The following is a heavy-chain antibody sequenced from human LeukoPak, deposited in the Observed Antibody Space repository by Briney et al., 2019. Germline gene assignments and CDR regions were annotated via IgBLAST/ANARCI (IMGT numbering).Heavy chain of an antibody. Sequence: SETLSLTCAVYGGSFSGYYWSWIRQPPGKGLEWIGEINHSGSTNYNPSLKSRVTISVDTSKNQFSLKLSSVTAADTAVYYCARVFGFGDLTSYFDYWGQGTLVTVSS. CDR2: INHSGST. CDR1: GGSFSGYY. CDR3: ARVFGFGDLTSYFDY. D-gene: IGHD3-10*01. J-gene: IGHJ4*02. V-gene: IGHV4-34*01.